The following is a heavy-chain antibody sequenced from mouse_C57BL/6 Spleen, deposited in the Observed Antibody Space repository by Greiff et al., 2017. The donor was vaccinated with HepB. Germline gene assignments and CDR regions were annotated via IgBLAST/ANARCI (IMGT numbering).Heavy chain of an antibody. V-gene: IGHV5-4*01. CDR3: AREGGDYALFAY. D-gene: IGHD2-4*01. CDR2: ISDGGSYT. Sequence: EVQVVESGGGLVKPGGSLKLSCAASGFTFSSYAMSWVRQTPEKRLEWVATISDGGSYTYYPDNVKGRFTISRDNAKNNLYLQMSHLKSEDTAMYYCAREGGDYALFAYWGQGTLVTVSA. CDR1: GFTFSSYA. J-gene: IGHJ3*01.